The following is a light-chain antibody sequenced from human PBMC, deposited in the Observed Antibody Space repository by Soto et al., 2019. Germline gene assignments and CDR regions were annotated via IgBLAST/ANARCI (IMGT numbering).Light chain of an antibody. Sequence: VLTQSPGTLSLSPGERATLSCRASHSVSRTYVAWDQQKPGQAPRLLMYGASDRATGTPGRFSGSGSGTDFTLTISGLEPEDSAVYYCQQFDDSVTFGQGTRLEIK. J-gene: IGKJ5*01. CDR1: HSVSRTY. CDR3: QQFDDSVT. V-gene: IGKV3-20*01. CDR2: GAS.